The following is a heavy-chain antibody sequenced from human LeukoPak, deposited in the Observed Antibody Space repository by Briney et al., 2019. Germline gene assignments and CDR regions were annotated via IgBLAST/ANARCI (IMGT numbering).Heavy chain of an antibody. CDR2: ISYDGSNK. J-gene: IGHJ4*02. CDR1: GFTFSSYG. D-gene: IGHD6-6*01. CDR3: AKVRLGKQLALNY. V-gene: IGHV3-30*18. Sequence: GGSLRLSCAASGFTFSSYGMHWVRQAPGKGLEWVAVISYDGSNKYYADSVKGRFTISRDNSKNTLYLQMNSLRAEDTAVYYCAKVRLGKQLALNYWGQGTLVTVSS.